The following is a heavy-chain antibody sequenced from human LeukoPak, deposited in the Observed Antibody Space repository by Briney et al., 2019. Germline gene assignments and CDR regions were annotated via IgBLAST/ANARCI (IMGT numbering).Heavy chain of an antibody. CDR1: GGSISSYY. D-gene: IGHD3-10*01. V-gene: IGHV4-59*08. CDR2: IYYSGST. Sequence: SETLSLTCTVSGGSISSYYWSWIRQPPGKGLEWIGYIYYSGSTNYNPSLKSRVAISVDTSKNQFSLKLSSVTAADTAVYYCARLPGIDAFDIWGQGTMVTVSS. CDR3: ARLPGIDAFDI. J-gene: IGHJ3*02.